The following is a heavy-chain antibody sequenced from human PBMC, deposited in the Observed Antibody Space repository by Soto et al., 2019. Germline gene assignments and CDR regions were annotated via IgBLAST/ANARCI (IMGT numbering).Heavy chain of an antibody. CDR2: ISYDGSNK. CDR3: ARDVNDYSNYVYYYYYYGMDV. Sequence: PGGSLRLSCAASGFTFSSYAMHWVRQAPGKGLEWVAVISYDGSNKYYADSVKGRFTISRDNSKNTLYLQMNSLRAEDTAVYYCARDVNDYSNYVYYYYYYGMDVWGQGTTVTVSS. CDR1: GFTFSSYA. J-gene: IGHJ6*02. V-gene: IGHV3-30-3*01. D-gene: IGHD4-4*01.